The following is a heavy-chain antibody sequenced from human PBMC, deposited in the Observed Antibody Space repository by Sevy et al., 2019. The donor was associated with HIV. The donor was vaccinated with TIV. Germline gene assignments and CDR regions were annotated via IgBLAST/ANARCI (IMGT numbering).Heavy chain of an antibody. CDR3: ARDWAPGYYYDAIGVKRDYYFDY. V-gene: IGHV1-18*01. J-gene: IGHJ4*02. D-gene: IGHD3-22*01. CDR2: ISAYNGNT. Sequence: ASVKVSCKASDYTFSTQGFNWVRQAPGQGLEWMGWISAYNGNTKYAQKFQGRVTMTTDTTTSTAYMELRGLTSDDTDMYYCARDWAPGYYYDAIGVKRDYYFDYWGQGTLVTVSS. CDR1: DYTFSTQG.